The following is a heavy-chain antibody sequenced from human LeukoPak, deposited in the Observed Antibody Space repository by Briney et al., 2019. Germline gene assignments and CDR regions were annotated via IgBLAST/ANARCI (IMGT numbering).Heavy chain of an antibody. CDR2: IWYDGSNK. CDR3: AREIGDYYDSSGADY. CDR1: GFTFSSYG. D-gene: IGHD3-22*01. J-gene: IGHJ4*02. Sequence: GGSLRLSCAASGFTFSSYGMHWVRQAPGKELEWVAVIWYDGSNKYYADSVKGRFTISRDNSKNTLYLQMNGLRAEDTAVYYCAREIGDYYDSSGADYWAREPWSPSPQ. V-gene: IGHV3-33*01.